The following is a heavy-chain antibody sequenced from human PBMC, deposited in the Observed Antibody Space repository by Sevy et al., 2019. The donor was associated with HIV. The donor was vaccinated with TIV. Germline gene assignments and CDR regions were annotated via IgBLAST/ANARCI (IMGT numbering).Heavy chain of an antibody. V-gene: IGHV4-39*01. CDR1: GGSISSSSYY. CDR3: ARQTWATGARTFDY. J-gene: IGHJ4*02. D-gene: IGHD1-26*01. CDR2: IYYSGST. Sequence: SETLSLTCTVSGGSISSSSYYWGWIRQPPGKGLEWIGSIYYSGSTYYNPSLKSRVTISVDTSKNQFSLKLSSVTAADTAVYYCARQTWATGARTFDYWGQGTLVTVSP.